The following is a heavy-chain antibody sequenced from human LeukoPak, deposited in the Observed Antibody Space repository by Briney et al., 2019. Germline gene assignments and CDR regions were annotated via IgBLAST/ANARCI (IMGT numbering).Heavy chain of an antibody. CDR1: GYTFTSYA. D-gene: IGHD2-8*01. CDR3: ARMGYCTRATCGGAFDF. J-gene: IGHJ4*02. CDR2: INTNTGNP. V-gene: IGHV7-4-1*02. Sequence: RASVKVSCKASGYTFTSYAMNWVRQAPGQGLEWMGWINTNTGNPTYAQGFTGRFVFSVDISVSTAYLQINSLKAEDTAVYYCARMGYCTRATCGGAFDFWGQGTLVTVSS.